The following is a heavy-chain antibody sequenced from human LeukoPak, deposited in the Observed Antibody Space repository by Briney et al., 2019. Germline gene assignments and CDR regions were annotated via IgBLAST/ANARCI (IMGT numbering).Heavy chain of an antibody. CDR1: GFTFSSYA. J-gene: IGHJ4*02. CDR3: AKDPRWSGSYYFDY. CDR2: ISGSGGSI. D-gene: IGHD1-26*01. V-gene: IGHV3-23*01. Sequence: GGSLRLSCAASGFTFSSYAMSWVRQAPGKGLEWVSAISGSGGSIYYADSVKGRFTISRDNSKNTLYLQMNSLRAEDTAVYYCAKDPRWSGSYYFDYWGQGTLVTVSS.